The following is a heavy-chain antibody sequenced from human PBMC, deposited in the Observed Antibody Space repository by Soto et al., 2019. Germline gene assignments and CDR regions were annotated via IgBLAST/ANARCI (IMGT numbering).Heavy chain of an antibody. CDR2: FDPEVGEG. D-gene: IGHD1-26*01. CDR1: GDTLTELS. J-gene: IGHJ4*02. V-gene: IGHV1-24*01. CDR3: ATVNLVGALNY. Sequence: ASVKVSCKVSGDTLTELSIHWVRQSPGKGLEWMGSFDPEVGEGFYAQNFQGRVTMTADTSTDIAYMDLTSLKSDDTAVYYCATVNLVGALNYWGQGTLVTVSS.